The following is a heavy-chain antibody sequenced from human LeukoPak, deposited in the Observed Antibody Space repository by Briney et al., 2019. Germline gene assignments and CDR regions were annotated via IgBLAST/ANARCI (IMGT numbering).Heavy chain of an antibody. CDR3: ARGLDGSSSCY. D-gene: IGHD1-26*01. V-gene: IGHV4-34*01. J-gene: IGHJ4*02. CDR2: INHSGST. CDR1: GGSFSGYY. Sequence: SETLSLTCAVYGGSFSGYYWSWIRQPPGKGLEWIGEINHSGSTNYNPSLKSRLTISVDTSKNKFSLKLSSVTAADTAVYYCARGLDGSSSCYWGQGTLVTVSS.